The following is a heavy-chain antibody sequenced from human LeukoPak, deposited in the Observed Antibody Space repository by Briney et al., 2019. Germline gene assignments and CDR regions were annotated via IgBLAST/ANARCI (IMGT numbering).Heavy chain of an antibody. CDR2: ISSSSSTI. Sequence: GGSLRLSCAASGFTFSSYSMNWVRQAPGKGLEWVSYISSSSSTIYYADSVKGRSTISRDNAKNSLYPQMNSLRAEDTAVYYCARVGTTVVFYYFDYWGQGTLVTVSS. V-gene: IGHV3-48*01. CDR3: ARVGTTVVFYYFDY. CDR1: GFTFSSYS. J-gene: IGHJ4*02. D-gene: IGHD4-23*01.